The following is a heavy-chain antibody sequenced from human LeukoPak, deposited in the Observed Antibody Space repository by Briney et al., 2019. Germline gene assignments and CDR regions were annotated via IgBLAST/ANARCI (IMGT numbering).Heavy chain of an antibody. V-gene: IGHV4-39*01. D-gene: IGHD3-10*01. J-gene: IGHJ4*02. CDR3: ARLSTIMVRADFDY. CDR1: GGSIRSSSYY. CDR2: IYYSGST. Sequence: PSETLSLTXTVSGGSIRSSSYYWGWIRQPPGKGLDWIGSIYYSGSTYYNPSLKSRVTISVDTSKNQFSLKLSSVTAADTAVYYCARLSTIMVRADFDYWGQGTLVTVSS.